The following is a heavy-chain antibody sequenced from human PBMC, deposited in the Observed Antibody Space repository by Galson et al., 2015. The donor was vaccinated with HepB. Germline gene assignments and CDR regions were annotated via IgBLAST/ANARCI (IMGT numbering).Heavy chain of an antibody. D-gene: IGHD2-15*01. J-gene: IGHJ4*02. CDR3: ATDGRAKTPGGYLDY. CDR2: FDPEDGET. V-gene: IGHV1-24*01. Sequence: SVKVSCKVSGYTLTELSMHWVRQAPGKGLEWMGGFDPEDGETIYAQKFQGRVTMTEDTSTDTAYMELSSLRSEDTAVYYCATDGRAKTPGGYLDYWGQGTLVTVSS. CDR1: GYTLTELS.